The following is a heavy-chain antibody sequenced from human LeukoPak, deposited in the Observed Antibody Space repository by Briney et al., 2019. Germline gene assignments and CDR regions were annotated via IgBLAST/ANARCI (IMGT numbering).Heavy chain of an antibody. CDR3: AREIEGYGDYSRGMDV. Sequence: ASVKVSCKASGYTFTGYYMHWVRQAPGQGLEWMGWINPNSGGTNYAQKFQGWVTMTRDTSISTAYMELSRLRSDDTAVYYCAREIEGYGDYSRGMDVWGQGTTVTVSS. V-gene: IGHV1-2*04. CDR1: GYTFTGYY. CDR2: INPNSGGT. J-gene: IGHJ6*02. D-gene: IGHD4-17*01.